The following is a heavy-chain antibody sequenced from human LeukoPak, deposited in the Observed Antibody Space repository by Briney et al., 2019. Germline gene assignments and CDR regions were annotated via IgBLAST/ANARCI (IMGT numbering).Heavy chain of an antibody. D-gene: IGHD3-3*01. V-gene: IGHV3-74*01. CDR3: ARSTRYDFWSGYHPFDY. Sequence: GGSLRLSCAASGFTFSSYWMHWVRQAPGKGQVWVSRINSDGSSTSYADSVKGRFTISRDNAKNTLYLQMNSLRAEDTAVYYCARSTRYDFWSGYHPFDYWGQGTLVTVSS. J-gene: IGHJ4*02. CDR2: INSDGSST. CDR1: GFTFSSYW.